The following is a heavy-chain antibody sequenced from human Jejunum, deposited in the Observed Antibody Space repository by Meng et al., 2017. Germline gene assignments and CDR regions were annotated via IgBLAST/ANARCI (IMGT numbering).Heavy chain of an antibody. V-gene: IGHV3-23*01. D-gene: IGHD5-24*01. CDR1: GFTFDFYS. CDR3: AKPTINVIREGRGMDV. J-gene: IGHJ6*02. CDR2: IGGAGDAP. Sequence: GGSLRLSCAASGFTFDFYSMAWVRQAPGKGLEVVSTIGGAGDAPLYADSVRGRFTISRDNSRNILYLQMNSLRDEDTATYYCAKPTINVIREGRGMDVWGQGATVTVSS.